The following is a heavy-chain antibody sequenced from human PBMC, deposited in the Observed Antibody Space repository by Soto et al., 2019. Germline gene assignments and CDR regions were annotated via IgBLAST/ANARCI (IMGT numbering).Heavy chain of an antibody. D-gene: IGHD3-3*01. CDR3: AKDFPEPLGTTIFGVVTPSDYFDY. V-gene: IGHV3-23*01. CDR1: GFTFSSYA. CDR2: ISGSGGST. J-gene: IGHJ4*02. Sequence: QPGGSLRLSCAASGFTFSSYAMSWVRQAPGKGLEWVSAISGSGGSTYYADSVKGRFTISRDNSKNTLYLQMNSLRAEDTAVYYCAKDFPEPLGTTIFGVVTPSDYFDYWGQGTLVTVSS.